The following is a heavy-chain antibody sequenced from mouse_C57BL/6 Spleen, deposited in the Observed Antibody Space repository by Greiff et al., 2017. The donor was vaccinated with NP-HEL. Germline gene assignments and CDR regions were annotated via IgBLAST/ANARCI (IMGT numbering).Heavy chain of an antibody. V-gene: IGHV1-19*01. CDR3: ASSSYERDY. CDR1: GYTFTDYY. Sequence: VQLKESGPVLVKPGASVKMSCKASGYTFTDYYMNWVKQSHGKSLEWIGVINPYNGGTSYNQKFKGKATLTVDKSSSTAYMELNSLTSEDSAVYYCASSSYERDYWGQGTTLTVSS. CDR2: INPYNGGT. J-gene: IGHJ2*01. D-gene: IGHD1-1*01.